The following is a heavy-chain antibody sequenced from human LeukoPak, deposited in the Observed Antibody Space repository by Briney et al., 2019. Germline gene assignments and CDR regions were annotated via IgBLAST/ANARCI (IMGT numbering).Heavy chain of an antibody. Sequence: GGSLRLSCAASGFTFNTYNMNWVRQAPGKGLEWVSSISSSSSYIYYADSVKGRFTISRDNAKNSLYLQMNSLRAEDTAVYYCAKLGDILTGYPYYFDYWGQGTLVTVSS. CDR1: GFTFNTYN. CDR2: ISSSSSYI. CDR3: AKLGDILTGYPYYFDY. V-gene: IGHV3-21*04. D-gene: IGHD3-9*01. J-gene: IGHJ4*02.